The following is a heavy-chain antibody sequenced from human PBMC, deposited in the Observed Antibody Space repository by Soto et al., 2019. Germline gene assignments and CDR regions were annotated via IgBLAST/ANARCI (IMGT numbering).Heavy chain of an antibody. CDR1: GFTFSSYA. Sequence: GESLKISCAASGFTFSSYAMSWVRQAPGKGLEWVSAISGSGGSTYYADSVKGRFTISRDNSKNTLYLQMNSLRAEDTAVYYCAKDQYIAARISYYFDYWGQGTLVTVSS. CDR2: ISGSGGST. V-gene: IGHV3-23*01. D-gene: IGHD6-6*01. J-gene: IGHJ4*02. CDR3: AKDQYIAARISYYFDY.